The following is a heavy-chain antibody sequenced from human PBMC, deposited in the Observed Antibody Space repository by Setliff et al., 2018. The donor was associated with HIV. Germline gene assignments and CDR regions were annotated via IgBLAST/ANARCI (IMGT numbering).Heavy chain of an antibody. CDR3: ARVTSSSWHPYYYYYYMDV. D-gene: IGHD6-13*01. CDR2: IYTSGST. Sequence: PSETLSLTCTVSGGSISSYYWSWIRQPPGKGLEWIGYIYTSGSTNYNPSLKSRVTISVDTSKNQFSLKLSSVTAADTAVYYCARVTSSSWHPYYYYYYMDVWGKGTTVTAP. V-gene: IGHV4-4*08. J-gene: IGHJ6*03. CDR1: GGSISSYY.